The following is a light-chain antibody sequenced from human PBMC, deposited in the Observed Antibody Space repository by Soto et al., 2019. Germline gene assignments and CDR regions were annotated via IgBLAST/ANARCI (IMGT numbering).Light chain of an antibody. Sequence: IQLTQSPSSLSASVGDRVTITCRASQGISSYLAWYQQKPGKARKLLIYAASTLQSGVPSRFSGSGSGTDFTLTISSRQPEDFATYYCQQLNRYPLTFGGGTKVEIK. V-gene: IGKV1-9*01. CDR1: QGISSY. J-gene: IGKJ4*02. CDR3: QQLNRYPLT. CDR2: AAS.